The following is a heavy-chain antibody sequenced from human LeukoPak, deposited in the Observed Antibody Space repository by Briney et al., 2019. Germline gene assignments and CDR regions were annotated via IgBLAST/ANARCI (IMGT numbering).Heavy chain of an antibody. CDR3: ARFGIDYDMDV. CDR1: GGSFSGHY. V-gene: IGHV4-34*01. D-gene: IGHD3-16*01. J-gene: IGHJ6*02. CDR2: INHSGST. Sequence: SETLSLTCAVYGGSFSGHYWSWIRQPPGKGLEWIGEINHSGSTNYNPSLKSRVTISVDTSKNQMFLRLSSVTAADTAVYYCARFGIDYDMDVWGQGTKVTVSS.